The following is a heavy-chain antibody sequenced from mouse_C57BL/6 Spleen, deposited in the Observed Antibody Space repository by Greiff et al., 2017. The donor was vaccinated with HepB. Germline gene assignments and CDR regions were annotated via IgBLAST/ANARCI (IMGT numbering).Heavy chain of an antibody. Sequence: EVKLVESGGGLVKPGGSLKLSCAASGFTFSSYAMSWVRQTPEKRLEWVATISDGGSYTYYPDNVKGRFTISRDNAKNNLYLQMSHLKSEDTAMYYCARGDYDYDRAWFAYWGQGTLVTVSA. CDR1: GFTFSSYA. CDR3: ARGDYDYDRAWFAY. V-gene: IGHV5-4*03. J-gene: IGHJ3*01. CDR2: ISDGGSYT. D-gene: IGHD2-4*01.